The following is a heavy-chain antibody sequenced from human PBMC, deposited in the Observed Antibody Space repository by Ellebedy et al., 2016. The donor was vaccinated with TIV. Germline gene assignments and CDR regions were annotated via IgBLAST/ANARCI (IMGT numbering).Heavy chain of an antibody. J-gene: IGHJ4*02. V-gene: IGHV3-30*18. CDR3: AKRYGFNSDWYVD. D-gene: IGHD6-19*01. CDR1: GFTFSNSG. CDR2: ISSDGGNK. Sequence: PGGSLRLSCAASGFTFSNSGMHWVRQAPGKGLEWVAVISSDGGNKFYGDSVKGRFTISRDNSNNTLYLQMNTLRAEDKAVYYCAKRYGFNSDWYVDWGQGTLVTVSS.